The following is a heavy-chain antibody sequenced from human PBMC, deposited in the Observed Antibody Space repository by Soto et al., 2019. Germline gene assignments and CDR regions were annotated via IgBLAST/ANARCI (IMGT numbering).Heavy chain of an antibody. D-gene: IGHD6-13*01. CDR2: INPNSGST. CDR3: ARWKQQLVRGYYYYGMDV. V-gene: IGHV1-2*02. CDR1: GDTFTIFA. J-gene: IGHJ6*02. Sequence: ASVKVSCKASGDTFTIFAISWVRQAPGQGLEWMGWINPNSGSTNYAQKFQGRVTMTRDTSISTAYMELSRLRSDDTAVYYCARWKQQLVRGYYYYGMDVWGQGTTVTVSS.